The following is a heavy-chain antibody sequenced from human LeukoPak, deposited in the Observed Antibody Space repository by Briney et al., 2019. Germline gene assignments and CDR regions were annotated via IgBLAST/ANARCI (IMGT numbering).Heavy chain of an antibody. J-gene: IGHJ4*02. CDR3: AKRGFGYYFDY. Sequence: GGSLRLSCAASGFTFSSYSMDWVRQAPRKGLEWVSSISSTGNYIYYSDSVKGRFTIPRDNAESSLFLQMNSLRADDTAVYYCAKRGFGYYFDYWGQGTLVTVSS. CDR2: ISSTGNYI. CDR1: GFTFSSYS. V-gene: IGHV3-21*04. D-gene: IGHD3-10*01.